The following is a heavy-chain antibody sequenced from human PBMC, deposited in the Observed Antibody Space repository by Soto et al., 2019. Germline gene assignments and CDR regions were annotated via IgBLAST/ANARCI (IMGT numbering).Heavy chain of an antibody. D-gene: IGHD3-3*01. V-gene: IGHV4-59*08. CDR2: IYYSGST. Sequence: PSETLSLTCTVSGGSISSYYWSWIRQPPWKGLEWIGYIYYSGSTNYNPSLKSRVTISVDTSKNQFSLKLSSVTAADTAVYYCARHSTYYDFWSGYPSIWGQGTMVTVSS. J-gene: IGHJ3*02. CDR1: GGSISSYY. CDR3: ARHSTYYDFWSGYPSI.